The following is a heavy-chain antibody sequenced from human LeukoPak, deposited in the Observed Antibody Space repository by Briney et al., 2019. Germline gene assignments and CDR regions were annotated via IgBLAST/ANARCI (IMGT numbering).Heavy chain of an antibody. V-gene: IGHV4-39*01. D-gene: IGHD6-13*01. CDR3: ARRIAAAALDY. CDR2: IYYSGST. J-gene: IGHJ4*02. Sequence: TSETLSLTCTVSGGSISSSSYYWDWIRQPPGKGLEWIGNIYYSGSTYYNPSLKSRVTISVDTSKNQFSLKLSSVTATDTAVYYCARRIAAAALDYWGREPWSPSPQ. CDR1: GGSISSSSYY.